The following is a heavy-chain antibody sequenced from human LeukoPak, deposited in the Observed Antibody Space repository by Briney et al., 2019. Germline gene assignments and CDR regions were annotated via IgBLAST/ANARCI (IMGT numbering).Heavy chain of an antibody. Sequence: GSLRLSCAASGFTFSDYFMSWIRQAPGKGLEWIGYIYYSGRTNYNPSLKSRVTISEDTSKNQFSLKLSSVTAADTAVYYCARDVRGGTFFSGAFDIWGQGTMVTVSS. CDR3: ARDVRGGTFFSGAFDI. D-gene: IGHD3-10*02. J-gene: IGHJ3*02. CDR1: GFTFSDYF. CDR2: IYYSGRT. V-gene: IGHV4-59*01.